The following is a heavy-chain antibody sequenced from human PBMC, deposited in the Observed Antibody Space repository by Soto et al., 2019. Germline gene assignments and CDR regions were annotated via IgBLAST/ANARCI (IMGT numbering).Heavy chain of an antibody. J-gene: IGHJ4*02. V-gene: IGHV4-39*07. CDR3: AGGIAARPLGY. D-gene: IGHD6-6*01. CDR2: IYYSGST. Sequence: SETLSLTCTVSGGSISSSSFHWGWIRQPPGKGLEWIGSIYYSGSTYYSPSLKSRVTISVDRSKNQFSLKLSSVTAADTAVYYCAGGIAARPLGYWGQGTLVTVSS. CDR1: GGSISSSSFH.